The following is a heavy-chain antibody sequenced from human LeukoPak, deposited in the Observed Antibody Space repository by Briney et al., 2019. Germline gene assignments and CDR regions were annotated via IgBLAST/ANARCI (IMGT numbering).Heavy chain of an antibody. Sequence: PSETLSLTCTVSGGSMSGYYWTWIRQPPGKGLEWIAYIYYTGSTNYNPSLESRVTISVDTSKNQLSPRLNSMATADTAVYYCARLRGHYFPDFWGQGTLVTVSS. V-gene: IGHV4-59*01. CDR1: GGSMSGYY. D-gene: IGHD2/OR15-2a*01. CDR3: ARLRGHYFPDF. CDR2: IYYTGST. J-gene: IGHJ4*02.